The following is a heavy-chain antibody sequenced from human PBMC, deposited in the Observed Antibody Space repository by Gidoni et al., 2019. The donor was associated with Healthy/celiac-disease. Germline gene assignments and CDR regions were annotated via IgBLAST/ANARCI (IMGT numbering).Heavy chain of an antibody. CDR1: GFTVSSNY. CDR2: IYSGGST. CDR3: ARDLEPDRYFDL. J-gene: IGHJ2*01. Sequence: EVQLVESGGSLIQPGGSLRLSCAASGFTVSSNYMSWLRQAPGKGLEWVSVIYSGGSTYYADSVKGRFTISRDNSKNTLYLQRNSLRAEDTAVYYCARDLEPDRYFDLWGRGTLVTVSS. V-gene: IGHV3-53*01.